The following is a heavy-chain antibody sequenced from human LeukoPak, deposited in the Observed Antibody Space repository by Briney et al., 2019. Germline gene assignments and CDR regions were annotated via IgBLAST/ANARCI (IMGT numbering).Heavy chain of an antibody. J-gene: IGHJ6*03. CDR3: TRTFGYYYFYMDA. Sequence: PGRSLRLSCAASGFTFGDYAMSWVRQAPGKGLEWVGFIRTEAYDGATDYGASVKGRFTISRDDSKNIAYLQMNSLNTEDTAVYYCTRTFGYYYFYMDAWGKGTAVIVSS. CDR2: IRTEAYDGAT. V-gene: IGHV3-49*04. CDR1: GFTFGDYA. D-gene: IGHD3-16*01.